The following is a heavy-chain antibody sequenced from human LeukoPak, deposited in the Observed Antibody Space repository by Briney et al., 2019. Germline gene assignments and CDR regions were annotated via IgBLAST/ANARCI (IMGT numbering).Heavy chain of an antibody. D-gene: IGHD1-26*01. CDR1: EFSFSSHY. Sequence: NPGGSLRLSCAASEFSFSSHYMNWVRQAPGKGLEWVSSISSSGGYIYSADSVKGRFTISRDNAKNSVYLHMNSLRAEDTAVYYCARTYNGSSHFDYWGQGTLVTVSS. CDR3: ARTYNGSSHFDY. J-gene: IGHJ4*02. CDR2: ISSSGGYI. V-gene: IGHV3-21*01.